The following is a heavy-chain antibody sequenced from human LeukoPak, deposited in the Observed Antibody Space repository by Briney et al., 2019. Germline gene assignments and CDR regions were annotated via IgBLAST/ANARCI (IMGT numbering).Heavy chain of an antibody. CDR3: ARGDGYYGAY. Sequence: VASVKVSCKASGYTFINYEINWVRQATGQGFEWMGWMNPNSGNTGYAQKFQGRLTMTRNTSITTAYVELSSLRSEDTAVYYCARGDGYYGAYWGQGTLVTVSS. V-gene: IGHV1-8*01. CDR1: GYTFINYE. J-gene: IGHJ4*02. CDR2: MNPNSGNT. D-gene: IGHD3-3*01.